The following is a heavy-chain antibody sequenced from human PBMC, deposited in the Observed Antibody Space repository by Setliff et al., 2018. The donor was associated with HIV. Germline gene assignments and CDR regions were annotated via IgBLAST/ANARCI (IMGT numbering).Heavy chain of an antibody. D-gene: IGHD6-13*01. V-gene: IGHV4-39*01. Sequence: PSETLSLTCTVSGGSISSSSYYWGWIRQPPGKGLEWIGTIYYSGSTYYNPSLKSRVTISVDTSKNQFSLKVSSVTAADTAVYYCARGVRGSWLVYWFDPWGQGTLVTVSS. J-gene: IGHJ5*02. CDR2: IYYSGST. CDR1: GGSISSSSYY. CDR3: ARGVRGSWLVYWFDP.